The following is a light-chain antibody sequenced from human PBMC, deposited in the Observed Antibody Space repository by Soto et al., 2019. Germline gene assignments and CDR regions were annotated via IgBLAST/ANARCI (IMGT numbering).Light chain of an antibody. J-gene: IGLJ1*01. CDR3: CSYTDSRTHI. CDR2: EVS. CDR1: SSDVGSYNY. V-gene: IGLV2-14*01. Sequence: QSALVQPPSVSGSPGQSVTISCTGTSSDVGSYNYVSWYQQHPGKAPKLIIFEVSYRPSGISNRFSASKSGDTASLTISGLQADDEADYYCCSYTDSRTHIFGSGTKVTVL.